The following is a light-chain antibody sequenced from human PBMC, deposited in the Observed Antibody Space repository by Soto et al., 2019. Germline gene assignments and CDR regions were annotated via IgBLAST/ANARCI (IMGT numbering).Light chain of an antibody. CDR1: SSDIGTHTF. CDR3: SSYTTSSTVL. CDR2: DVV. J-gene: IGLJ2*01. Sequence: QSALTQPASVSASPGQSITISCTGSSSDIGTHTFVSWYQQHPGKVPKLMVYDVVNRPSGVSNRFSGSKSGNTASLTISGLQAEDEADYYCSSYTTSSTVLFGGGTKLTVL. V-gene: IGLV2-14*03.